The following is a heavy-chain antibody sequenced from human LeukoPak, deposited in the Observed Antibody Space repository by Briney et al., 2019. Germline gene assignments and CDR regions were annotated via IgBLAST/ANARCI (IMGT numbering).Heavy chain of an antibody. V-gene: IGHV3-23*01. CDR1: GLTFSSYA. Sequence: GGSLRLSCAASGLTFSSYAMSWVRQAPGKGLEWVSAISGSGGSTYYADSVKGRFTISRDNSKNTLYLQMNSLRAEDTAVYYCAKDDYYDSSGYRPGYYYMDVWGKGTTVTVSS. J-gene: IGHJ6*03. CDR2: ISGSGGST. D-gene: IGHD3-22*01. CDR3: AKDDYYDSSGYRPGYYYMDV.